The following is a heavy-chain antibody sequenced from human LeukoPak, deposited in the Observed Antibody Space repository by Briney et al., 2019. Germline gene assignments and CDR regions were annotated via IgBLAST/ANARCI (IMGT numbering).Heavy chain of an antibody. CDR1: GGSISSYY. V-gene: IGHV4-39*01. J-gene: IGHJ6*03. CDR2: IYYSGST. CDR3: ACSSDYYYMDV. Sequence: SETLSLTCTVSGGSISSYYWGWIRQPPGKGLEWIGSIYYSGSTYYNPSLKSRVTISVDTSKNQFSLKLSSVTAADTAVYYCACSSDYYYMDVWGKGTTVTVSS. D-gene: IGHD6-6*01.